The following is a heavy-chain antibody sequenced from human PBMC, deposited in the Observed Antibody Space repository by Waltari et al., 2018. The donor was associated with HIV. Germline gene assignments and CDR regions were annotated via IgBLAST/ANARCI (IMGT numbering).Heavy chain of an antibody. CDR3: ASPKGGWLFAFDV. CDR2: IWPSDSDT. Sequence: HLVQSGGEVKQTGASLKISCKGSGFALSTYWIAWVRQMPGKGLEWMGMIWPSDSDTKYSPSVQGHVTISADRSISTAYLQWSSLRASDTAMYYCASPKGGWLFAFDVWGQGTMVTVSS. CDR1: GFALSTYW. J-gene: IGHJ3*01. V-gene: IGHV5-51*01. D-gene: IGHD3-16*01.